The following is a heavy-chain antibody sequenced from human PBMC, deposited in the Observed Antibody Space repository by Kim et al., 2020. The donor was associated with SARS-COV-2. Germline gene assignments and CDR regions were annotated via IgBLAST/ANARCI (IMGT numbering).Heavy chain of an antibody. CDR1: GGTFSSYA. CDR3: ARDDKYSSSLDY. J-gene: IGHJ4*02. CDR2: IIPIFGTA. Sequence: SVKVSCKASGGTFSSYAISWVRQAPGQGLEWMGGIIPIFGTANYAQKFQGRVTITADESTSTAYMELSSLRSEDTAVYYCARDDKYSSSLDYWGQGTLVTVSS. D-gene: IGHD6-13*01. V-gene: IGHV1-69*13.